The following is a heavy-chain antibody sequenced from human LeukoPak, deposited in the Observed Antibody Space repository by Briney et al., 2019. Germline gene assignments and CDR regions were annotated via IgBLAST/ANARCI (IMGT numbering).Heavy chain of an antibody. D-gene: IGHD6-19*01. V-gene: IGHV1-69*05. Sequence: SVKVSCKASGGTFGNYAISWVRQAPGQGLEWMGAIIPISGTANYAQKFQGRIAITTDESTSTAYMGLSSLGSEDTAVYYCARTQWLVDYYYYYYMDVWGKGTTVTVSS. CDR1: GGTFGNYA. CDR2: IIPISGTA. J-gene: IGHJ6*03. CDR3: ARTQWLVDYYYYYYMDV.